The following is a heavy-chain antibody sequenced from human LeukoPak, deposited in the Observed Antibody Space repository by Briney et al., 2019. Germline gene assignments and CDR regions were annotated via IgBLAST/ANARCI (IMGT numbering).Heavy chain of an antibody. V-gene: IGHV3-53*01. Sequence: GGSLRLSCAASGFIVSSSYMSWVRQAPGEGLEWVSVIYSGTSTYYADSVKGRFTMSRDNSENTLTLYLQMNNLRAEDTAVCYCARGVGCSGGSCYSYFHHWGQGTLVTVSS. CDR2: IYSGTST. CDR1: GFIVSSSY. CDR3: ARGVGCSGGSCYSYFHH. D-gene: IGHD2-15*01. J-gene: IGHJ1*01.